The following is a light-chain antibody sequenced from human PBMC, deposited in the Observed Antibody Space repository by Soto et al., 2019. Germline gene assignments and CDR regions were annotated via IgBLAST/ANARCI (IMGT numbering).Light chain of an antibody. V-gene: IGKV1-39*01. CDR1: QSISSY. Sequence: DIQMTQSPSSLSASVGERVTITCRASQSISSYLNWYQQKPGKAPKLLIYAASSLQSGVPSRFSGSGSGTDFTLTISSLQPEDFATYYCQQSYSTPRTFGGGTKVELK. CDR3: QQSYSTPRT. CDR2: AAS. J-gene: IGKJ4*01.